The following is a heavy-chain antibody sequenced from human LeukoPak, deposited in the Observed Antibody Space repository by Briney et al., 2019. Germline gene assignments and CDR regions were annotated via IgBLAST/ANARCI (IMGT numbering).Heavy chain of an antibody. D-gene: IGHD3-3*01. V-gene: IGHV3-23*01. CDR1: AFTFSSYG. CDR3: ARVADPMGVTIFGVGSFDY. Sequence: GGSLRLSCAASAFTFSSYGMTWVRQAPGKGLEWVSGISGSGDITYYADSVKGRFTISRDNAKNSLYLQMNSLRAEDTAVYYCARVADPMGVTIFGVGSFDYWGQGTLVTVSS. CDR2: ISGSGDIT. J-gene: IGHJ4*02.